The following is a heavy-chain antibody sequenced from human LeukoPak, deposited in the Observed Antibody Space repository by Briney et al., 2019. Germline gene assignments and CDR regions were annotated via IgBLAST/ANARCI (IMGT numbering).Heavy chain of an antibody. Sequence: SETLSLTCAVYGGSFSGYYWSWIRQPPGKGLEWIGEINHSGSTNYNPSLKSRVTISVDTSKNQFSLKLSSVTAADTAVYYCAGVFHWYSDLGGRAPLVTVSP. CDR2: INHSGST. D-gene: IGHD3-3*01. CDR1: GGSFSGYY. V-gene: IGHV4-34*01. CDR3: AGVFHWYSDL. J-gene: IGHJ2*01.